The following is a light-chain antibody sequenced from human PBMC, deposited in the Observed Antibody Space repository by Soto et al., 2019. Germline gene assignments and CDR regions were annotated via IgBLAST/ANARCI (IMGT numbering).Light chain of an antibody. CDR2: GAS. Sequence: EIVLTQSPGTLSLSPGERATLSCRASQSVSSSYLAWYQQKPGQAPRLLIYGASSRATGIPDRFSGSGSGTDFTLTISRLEPEDFAVYSCQQYGSSPFTFGPATKVDIK. V-gene: IGKV3-20*01. CDR1: QSVSSSY. J-gene: IGKJ3*01. CDR3: QQYGSSPFT.